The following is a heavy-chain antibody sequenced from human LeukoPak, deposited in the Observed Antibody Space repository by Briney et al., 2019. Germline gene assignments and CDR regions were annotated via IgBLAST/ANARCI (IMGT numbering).Heavy chain of an antibody. Sequence: APVKVSCKASGYTFTSYGISWVRQAPGQGLEWMGWISAYNGNTNYAQKFQERVTITRDMSTSTAYMELSSLRSEDTAVYYCAADDAVTTRGDYWGQGTLVTVSS. CDR1: GYTFTSYG. J-gene: IGHJ4*02. V-gene: IGHV1-18*01. CDR3: AADDAVTTRGDY. D-gene: IGHD4-11*01. CDR2: ISAYNGNT.